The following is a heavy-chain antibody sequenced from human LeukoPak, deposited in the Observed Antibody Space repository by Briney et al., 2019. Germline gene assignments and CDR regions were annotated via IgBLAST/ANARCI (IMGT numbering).Heavy chain of an antibody. CDR3: ARGPVKWELQLDY. J-gene: IGHJ4*02. Sequence: PGGSLRLSCAASGFTFSSYWMSWVRQAPGKGLEWVANIKQDGSEKYYVDSVKGRFTISRDNSKNTLYLQMNSLRAEDTAVYYCARGPVKWELQLDYWGQGTLVTVSS. CDR2: IKQDGSEK. CDR1: GFTFSSYW. D-gene: IGHD1-26*01. V-gene: IGHV3-7*02.